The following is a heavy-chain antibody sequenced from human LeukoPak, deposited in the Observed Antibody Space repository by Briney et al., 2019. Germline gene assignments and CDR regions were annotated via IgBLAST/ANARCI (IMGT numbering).Heavy chain of an antibody. CDR2: IYYSGST. CDR1: GFTFSSYW. V-gene: IGHV4-59*01. Sequence: GSLRLSCAASGFTFSSYWMSWVRQPPGKGLEWIGYIYYSGSTNYNPSLKSRVTISVDTSKNQFSLKLSSVTAADTAVYYCARGLWWLPDYWGQGTLVTVSS. CDR3: ARGLWWLPDY. D-gene: IGHD4/OR15-4a*01. J-gene: IGHJ4*02.